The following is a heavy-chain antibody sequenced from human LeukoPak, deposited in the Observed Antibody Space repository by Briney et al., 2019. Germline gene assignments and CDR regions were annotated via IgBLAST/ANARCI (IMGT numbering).Heavy chain of an antibody. D-gene: IGHD7-27*01. CDR2: IYYSGST. CDR1: GYSISSGYY. J-gene: IGHJ4*02. Sequence: SETLSLTCAVSGYSISSGYYWVWIRQPPGKGLERIGSIYYSGSTYYNPSLKSRVTISVDTSKNQFSLKLNPVTAADTAVYYCARRNWGSGAYFEYWGQGTLITVSS. CDR3: ARRNWGSGAYFEY. V-gene: IGHV4-38-2*01.